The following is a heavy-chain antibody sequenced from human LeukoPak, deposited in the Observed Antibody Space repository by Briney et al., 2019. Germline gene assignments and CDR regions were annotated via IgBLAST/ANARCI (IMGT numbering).Heavy chain of an antibody. CDR1: GFTFSSYA. V-gene: IGHV3-30*04. J-gene: IGHJ5*02. CDR2: ISYDGSNK. D-gene: IGHD5-18*01. Sequence: GRSLRLSCAASGFTFSSYAMHWVRQAPGKGLEWVAVISYDGSNKYYADSVKGRFTISRDNSKHTLYLQMNSLRAEDTAVYYCARESLGYSYGSYWFDPWGQGTLVTVSS. CDR3: ARESLGYSYGSYWFDP.